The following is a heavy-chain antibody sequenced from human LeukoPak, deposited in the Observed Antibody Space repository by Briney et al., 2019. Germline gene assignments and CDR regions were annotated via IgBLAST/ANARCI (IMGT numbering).Heavy chain of an antibody. Sequence: SETLSLTCTVSGDSISSGDYSWNWIRQPPGNGLEWIGYIYHSGSTYYSPSLESRVTISVDRSKNQFSPKLSSVTAADTAVYYCARVGHYFYGSGSYLGGFDYWGQGILVTVSS. CDR2: IYHSGST. J-gene: IGHJ4*02. D-gene: IGHD3-10*01. CDR3: ARVGHYFYGSGSYLGGFDY. CDR1: GDSISSGDYS. V-gene: IGHV4-30-2*01.